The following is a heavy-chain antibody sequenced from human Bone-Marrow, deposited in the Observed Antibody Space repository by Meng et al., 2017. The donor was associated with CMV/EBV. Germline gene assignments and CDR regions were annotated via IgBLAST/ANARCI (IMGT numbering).Heavy chain of an antibody. CDR3: ARDADIVVVPAYFDY. CDR2: TSYDGNNK. D-gene: IGHD2-2*01. CDR1: GFTFSTYA. V-gene: IGHV3-30*04. Sequence: GESLKISCAASGFTFSTYAMHWVRQAPGKGLEWVAVTSYDGNNKYYADSVKGRFTISRDNAKNSLYLQMNSLRAEDTAVYYCARDADIVVVPAYFDYWRPGPLVTCYS. J-gene: IGHJ4*02.